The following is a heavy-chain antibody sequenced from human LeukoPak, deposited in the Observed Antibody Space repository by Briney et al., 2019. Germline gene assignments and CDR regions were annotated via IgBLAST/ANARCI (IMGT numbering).Heavy chain of an antibody. CDR3: ARRGDGGRSFDY. D-gene: IGHD4-23*01. Sequence: GGSLRLSCVASGFTFGKYWMSWVRQAPGKGLEWVANIKLDGSEKNYVGSVKGRFTISRDNSKNTLFLQMNSLRAEDTAVYYCARRGDGGRSFDYWGQGTLVTVSS. J-gene: IGHJ4*02. CDR1: GFTFGKYW. CDR2: IKLDGSEK. V-gene: IGHV3-7*03.